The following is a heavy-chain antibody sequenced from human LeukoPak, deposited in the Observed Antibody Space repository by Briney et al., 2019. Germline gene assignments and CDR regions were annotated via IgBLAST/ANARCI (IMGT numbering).Heavy chain of an antibody. CDR3: ARGTLSPRIAAAGILVY. Sequence: ASVKVSCKASGYTFTSYAMNWVRQAPGQGLEWMGWINTNTGHPTYAQGFTGRFVFSLDTSVSTAYLQISSLKAEDTAVYYCARGTLSPRIAAAGILVYWGQGTLVTVSS. D-gene: IGHD6-13*01. J-gene: IGHJ4*02. CDR1: GYTFTSYA. V-gene: IGHV7-4-1*02. CDR2: INTNTGHP.